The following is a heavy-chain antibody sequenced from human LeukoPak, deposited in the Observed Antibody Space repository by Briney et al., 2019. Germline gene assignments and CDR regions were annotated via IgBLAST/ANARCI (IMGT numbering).Heavy chain of an antibody. CDR2: IYTSEST. CDR1: GSSISSDSYF. Sequence: PSQTLSLTCTVSGSSISSDSYFWNCLRQPPGKGLEYIARIYTSESTNYNPSLKSRVTISVNTSKNQFSLKLSSVTAADTAVYYCARTYNWFDPWGQGTLVTVSS. CDR3: ARTYNWFDP. J-gene: IGHJ5*02. V-gene: IGHV4-61*02.